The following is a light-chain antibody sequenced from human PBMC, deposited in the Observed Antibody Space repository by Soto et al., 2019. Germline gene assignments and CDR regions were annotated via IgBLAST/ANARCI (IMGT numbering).Light chain of an antibody. CDR2: DVS. CDR1: SSDVGGYNS. J-gene: IGLJ1*01. Sequence: QSVLTQPLSVSGSPGQSVTVSCIGSSSDVGGYNSVSWYQQHPGKAPKLMIYDVSKRPSGVPDRFSGSKSGNTASLTISGLQAEDEADYYCCSYVGGYHSVFGNGNKVTV. V-gene: IGLV2-11*01. CDR3: CSYVGGYHSV.